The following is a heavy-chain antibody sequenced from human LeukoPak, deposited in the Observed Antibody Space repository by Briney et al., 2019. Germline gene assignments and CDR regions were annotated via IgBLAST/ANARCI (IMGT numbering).Heavy chain of an antibody. D-gene: IGHD2-8*02. CDR1: GFSVSLYS. CDR3: ARDGPPTGAGDFDY. V-gene: IGHV3-48*01. Sequence: GGSLRLSCAASGFSVSLYSMGWVRQAPGQGLEWVSYIGSTAIYADSVRGRFTISRGSVENSLFLQMNNLRAEDTAVYYCARDGPPTGAGDFDYWGLGTPVTVSS. J-gene: IGHJ4*02. CDR2: IGSTAI.